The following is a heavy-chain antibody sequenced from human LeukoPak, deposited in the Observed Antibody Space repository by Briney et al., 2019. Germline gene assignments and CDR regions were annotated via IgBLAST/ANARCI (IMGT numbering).Heavy chain of an antibody. CDR2: ITDTGGTT. D-gene: IGHD6-19*01. V-gene: IGHV3-23*01. CDR3: AKGEYGSGWPD. CDR1: GFTFSSYA. J-gene: IGHJ4*02. Sequence: GGSLRLSCAASGFTFSSYAMNWVRQAPGMGLEWVSGITDTGGTTDYADSVKGRFKISRDNSKNILYVQMNSLRDEDTAVYYCAKGEYGSGWPDWGQGTLVTVSS.